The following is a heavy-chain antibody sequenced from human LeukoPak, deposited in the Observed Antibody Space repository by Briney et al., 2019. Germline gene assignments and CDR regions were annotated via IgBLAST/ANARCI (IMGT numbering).Heavy chain of an antibody. Sequence: SETLSLTFTVSGGSISSGDYYWNWIRQPPGKGLEWIGYISYSGGTYYNPSLKSRVTISVDTSKNQFSLKVSSVAAADTAVYYSARDHGGTYSRYYGMDVWGQGTTVTVSS. D-gene: IGHD1-26*01. CDR2: ISYSGGT. CDR3: ARDHGGTYSRYYGMDV. CDR1: GGSISSGDYY. J-gene: IGHJ6*02. V-gene: IGHV4-30-4*01.